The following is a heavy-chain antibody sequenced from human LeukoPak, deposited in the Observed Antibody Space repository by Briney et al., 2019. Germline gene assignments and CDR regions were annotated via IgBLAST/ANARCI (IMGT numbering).Heavy chain of an antibody. CDR3: AKGSIVAVAGTIDY. CDR2: IGGSGGIS. D-gene: IGHD6-19*01. J-gene: IGHJ4*02. CDR1: GFTFSSYA. V-gene: IGHV3-23*01. Sequence: PGGSLRLSCAASGFTFSSYAMNWVRQTPGKGLGWVSVIGGSGGISYYADFVRGRFTISRDNSKNTLYMQMNSLRAEDTAVYYCAKGSIVAVAGTIDYWGQGTLVTVSS.